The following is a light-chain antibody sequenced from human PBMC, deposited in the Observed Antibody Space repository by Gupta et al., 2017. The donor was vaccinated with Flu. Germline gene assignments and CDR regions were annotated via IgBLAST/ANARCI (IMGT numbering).Light chain of an antibody. CDR2: NNN. Sequence: SVLPPPPSASGPPGQRFTISCSGSSSNIGSNTVTWYQQHPGTAPKLLIYNNNPRPSGVPDRFSGSKSGTAASLAISGRQAEDEADYYCAAWDDSLNGWVFGGGTKLTVL. CDR3: AAWDDSLNGWV. CDR1: SSNIGSNT. J-gene: IGLJ3*02. V-gene: IGLV1-44*01.